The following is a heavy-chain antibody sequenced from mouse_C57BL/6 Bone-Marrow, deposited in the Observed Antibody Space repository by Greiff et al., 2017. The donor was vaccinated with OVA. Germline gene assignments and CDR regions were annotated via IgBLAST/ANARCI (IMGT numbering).Heavy chain of an antibody. V-gene: IGHV1-82*01. CDR3: ARRGVYGSSYNFDY. D-gene: IGHD1-1*01. Sequence: QVQLQQSGPELVKPGASVKISCKASGYAFSSSWMNWVKQRPGKGLEWIGRIYPGDGDTNYNGKFKGKATLTADKSSSTAYMQLSSLTSEDSAVYFCARRGVYGSSYNFDYWGQGTTLTVSS. J-gene: IGHJ2*01. CDR2: IYPGDGDT. CDR1: GYAFSSSW.